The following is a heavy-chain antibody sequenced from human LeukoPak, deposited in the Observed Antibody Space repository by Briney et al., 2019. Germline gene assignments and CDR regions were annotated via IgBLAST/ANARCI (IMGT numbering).Heavy chain of an antibody. Sequence: ASVKVSCKASGYTFTSYGISWVRQAPGQGLEWMGWISAYNGNTNYAQKLQGRVTMTTDTSTSTAYMELRSLRSDDTAVYYCARDMSPSGPPGFDYWGQGTLVTVSS. CDR2: ISAYNGNT. J-gene: IGHJ4*02. CDR3: ARDMSPSGPPGFDY. CDR1: GYTFTSYG. V-gene: IGHV1-18*01. D-gene: IGHD3-10*02.